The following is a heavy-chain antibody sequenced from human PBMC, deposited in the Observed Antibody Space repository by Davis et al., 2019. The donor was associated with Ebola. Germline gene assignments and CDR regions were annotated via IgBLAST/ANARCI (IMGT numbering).Heavy chain of an antibody. CDR3: ARGYGDYVFYYYGMDV. J-gene: IGHJ6*02. CDR2: IYSGGST. D-gene: IGHD4-17*01. Sequence: PGGSLRLSCAASGFTVSSNYMSWVRQAPGKGLEWVSVIYSGGSTYYADSVKGRFTISRDNSKNTLYLQMNSLRAEDTAVYYCARGYGDYVFYYYGMDVWGQGTTVTVSS. V-gene: IGHV3-66*01. CDR1: GFTVSSNY.